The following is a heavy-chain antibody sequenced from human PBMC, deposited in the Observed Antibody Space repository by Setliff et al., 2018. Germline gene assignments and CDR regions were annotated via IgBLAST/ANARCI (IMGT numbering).Heavy chain of an antibody. CDR2: INSDGSST. CDR3: ARDHAYGSRFYYYYYNMDV. Sequence: TGGSLRLSCAASGFTFSSYWMHWVRQAPGKGLVWVSHINSDGSSTSYADSVKGRFTISRDNVKNTLYLQMNSLRVEDTAVYYCARDHAYGSRFYYYYYNMDVWGQGTTVTVSS. D-gene: IGHD3-10*01. J-gene: IGHJ6*02. V-gene: IGHV3-74*01. CDR1: GFTFSSYW.